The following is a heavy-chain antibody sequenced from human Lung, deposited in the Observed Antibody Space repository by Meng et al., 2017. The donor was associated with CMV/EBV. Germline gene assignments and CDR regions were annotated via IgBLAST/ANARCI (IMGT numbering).Heavy chain of an antibody. V-gene: IGHV3-23*01. CDR2: VTGSGDST. CDR3: AKDSPKYSNGWPRGNYFDY. D-gene: IGHD6-19*01. Sequence: GGSXRLXXTASGFRFSSFAMSWVRQAPGKGLEWVSAVTGSGDSTYHADSVEGRFTISRDNSKNTLYLQMNSLRAEDTAVYYCAKDSPKYSNGWPRGNYFDYXGQGXLVTVSS. J-gene: IGHJ4*02. CDR1: GFRFSSFA.